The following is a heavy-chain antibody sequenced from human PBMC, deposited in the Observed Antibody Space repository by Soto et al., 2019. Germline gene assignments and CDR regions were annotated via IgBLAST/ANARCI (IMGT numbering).Heavy chain of an antibody. Sequence: GGSLILSCAASGFTFISYAMHWVRQAPGKGLEWVAVISYDGSNKYYADSVKGRFTISRDNSKNTLYLQMNSLRAEDTAVYYCARDLEQWLAKESYWGQGTLVTVSS. CDR2: ISYDGSNK. D-gene: IGHD6-19*01. V-gene: IGHV3-30-3*01. CDR3: ARDLEQWLAKESY. CDR1: GFTFISYA. J-gene: IGHJ4*02.